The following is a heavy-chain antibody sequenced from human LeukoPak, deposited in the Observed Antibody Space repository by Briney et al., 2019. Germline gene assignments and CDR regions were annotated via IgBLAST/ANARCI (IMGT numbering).Heavy chain of an antibody. Sequence: SETLSLTCTVSGGSISSYYWSWIRQPPGKGLEWIGYIYYNGYTDYNPSLKSRVTISVDTSKNQFSLKLSSVTAVDTAVYYCARSVGDDAFDIWGQGTMVTVSS. J-gene: IGHJ3*02. CDR3: ARSVGDDAFDI. CDR1: GGSISSYY. CDR2: IYYNGYT. V-gene: IGHV4-59*12. D-gene: IGHD1-26*01.